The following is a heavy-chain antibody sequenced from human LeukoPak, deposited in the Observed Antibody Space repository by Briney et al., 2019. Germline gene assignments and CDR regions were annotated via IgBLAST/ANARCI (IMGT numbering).Heavy chain of an antibody. CDR1: GYTFTSYA. J-gene: IGHJ4*02. Sequence: ASVKVSCKASGYTFTSYAMHWVRQAPGQRLEWMGWINAGNGNTKYSQKFQGRVTITRDTSASTAYMELSSLRSEDTAVYYCARDKWAVAGRVFDYWGQGALVTVSS. D-gene: IGHD6-19*01. CDR3: ARDKWAVAGRVFDY. V-gene: IGHV1-3*01. CDR2: INAGNGNT.